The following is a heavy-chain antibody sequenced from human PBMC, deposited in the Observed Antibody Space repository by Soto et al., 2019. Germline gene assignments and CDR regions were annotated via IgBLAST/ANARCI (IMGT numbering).Heavy chain of an antibody. CDR2: MNPNSGNT. Sequence: QVQLVQSGAEVKKPGASVKVSCKASGYTFTSYDINWVRQATGQGLEWMGWMNPNSGNTGYAQKFQGRVTMTRNTNISPADRAMRSMRSEDTAVYYFSRTRYVDDVDCWGQGTLVSVSS. CDR1: GYTFTSYD. D-gene: IGHD4-17*01. CDR3: SRTRYVDDVDC. V-gene: IGHV1-8*01. J-gene: IGHJ4*02.